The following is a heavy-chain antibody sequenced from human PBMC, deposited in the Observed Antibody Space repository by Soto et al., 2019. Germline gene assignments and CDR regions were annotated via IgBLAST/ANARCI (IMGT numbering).Heavy chain of an antibody. J-gene: IGHJ4*02. D-gene: IGHD5-12*01. CDR3: AKGSIEYSASVDN. CDR1: GFSFSSYA. CDR2: ISARGGSS. Sequence: DVQLLESGGGLVQPGGSLRLSCAASGFSFSSYAMVWVRQAPGKGLEWVAVISARGGSSYFADPVKGRFTLSRDNSKNVLSLEMNSRRAEDTAIYFCAKGSIEYSASVDNWGQGTLVVVSS. V-gene: IGHV3-23*01.